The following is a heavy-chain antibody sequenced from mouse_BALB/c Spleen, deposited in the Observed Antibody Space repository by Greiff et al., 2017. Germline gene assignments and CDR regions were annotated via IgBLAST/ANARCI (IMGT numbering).Heavy chain of an antibody. D-gene: IGHD2-1*01. CDR3: ASYGNYVDYAMDY. J-gene: IGHJ4*01. Sequence: QVHVKQSGPGLVAPSQSLSITCTVSGFSLTSYGVHWVRQPPGKGLEWLGVIWAGGSTNYNSALMSRLSISKDNSKSQVFLKMNSLQTDDTAMYYCASYGNYVDYAMDYWGQGTSVTVSS. CDR2: IWAGGST. V-gene: IGHV2-9*02. CDR1: GFSLTSYG.